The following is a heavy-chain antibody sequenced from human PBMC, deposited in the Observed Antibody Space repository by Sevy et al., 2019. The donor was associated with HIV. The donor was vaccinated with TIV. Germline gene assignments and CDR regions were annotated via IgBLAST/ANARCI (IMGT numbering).Heavy chain of an antibody. CDR2: VFHSGST. CDR3: ARHSHGSGTYYVPFDS. J-gene: IGHJ4*02. CDR1: GYSITSGYL. Sequence: SETLCLTCAVSGYSITSGYLWGWIRQPPGKGLEWIGSVFHSGSTYYNPSLNSRVIISVDTSKNQFSLKLNSVTAADTAVYYCARHSHGSGTYYVPFDSWGQGTLVTVSS. D-gene: IGHD3-10*01. V-gene: IGHV4-38-2*01.